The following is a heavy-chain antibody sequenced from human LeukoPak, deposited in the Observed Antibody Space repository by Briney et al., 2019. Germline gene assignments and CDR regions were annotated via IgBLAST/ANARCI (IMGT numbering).Heavy chain of an antibody. CDR1: GFTFSTHN. Sequence: GGSLRLSCAASGFTFSTHNMNWVRQAPGKGLEWVSSISSSSSYIYYADSVKGRFTISRDNAKNSLYLQMNSLRAEDTAVYYCARDKDDILTGYRHNWFDPWGQGTLVTVSS. CDR2: ISSSSSYI. V-gene: IGHV3-21*01. D-gene: IGHD3-9*01. CDR3: ARDKDDILTGYRHNWFDP. J-gene: IGHJ5*02.